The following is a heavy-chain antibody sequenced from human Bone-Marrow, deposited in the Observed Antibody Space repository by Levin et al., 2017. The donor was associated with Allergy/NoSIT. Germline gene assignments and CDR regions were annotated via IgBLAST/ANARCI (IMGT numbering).Heavy chain of an antibody. CDR3: AKDAPFGEYGMDV. CDR2: VSKSGST. V-gene: IGHV4-4*07. D-gene: IGHD3-10*01. Sequence: SQTLSLTCTVSGGSIRSFHWNWIRQPAGKGLEWIGRVSKSGSTYYNPSLQSRVTMALDTSKNQLSLKLSSVTAADTARYFCAKDAPFGEYGMDVWGQGTTVTVSS. J-gene: IGHJ6*02. CDR1: GGSIRSFH.